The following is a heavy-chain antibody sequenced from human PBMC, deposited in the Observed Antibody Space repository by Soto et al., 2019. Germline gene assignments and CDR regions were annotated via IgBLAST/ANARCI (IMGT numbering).Heavy chain of an antibody. J-gene: IGHJ4*02. CDR2: ISAGSEGA. V-gene: IGHV3-23*01. D-gene: IGHD2-21*01. Sequence: EVQLLESGGGLVQPGGALRLSCAASGFTFSSHAMSWVRQAPGKGLEWISSISAGSEGAYYADSVRGRFTISRDNSNTTLVLQMNSLRAEDTAVYYCARDLWGYLHWGQGTLVTVSS. CDR3: ARDLWGYLH. CDR1: GFTFSSHA.